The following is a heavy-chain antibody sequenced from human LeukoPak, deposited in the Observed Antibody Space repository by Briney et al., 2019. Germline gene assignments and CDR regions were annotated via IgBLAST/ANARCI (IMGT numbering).Heavy chain of an antibody. CDR1: GFTFSSYA. V-gene: IGHV3-23*01. CDR2: ISGSGGST. D-gene: IGHD3-22*01. Sequence: GGPLRLSCAASGFTFSSYAMSWVRRAPGKGLEWVSAISGSGGSTYYADSVKGRFTISRDNSKNTLYLQMNSLRAEDTAVYYCAKDLRYYYDSLDYWGQGTLVTVSS. CDR3: AKDLRYYYDSLDY. J-gene: IGHJ4*02.